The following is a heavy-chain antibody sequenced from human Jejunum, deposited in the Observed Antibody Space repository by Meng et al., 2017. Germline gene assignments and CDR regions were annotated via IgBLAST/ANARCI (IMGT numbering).Heavy chain of an antibody. J-gene: IGHJ4*02. Sequence: GGPLRLSCKASGYNFSNFWIAWVRQVPGEGLEWVGIIWPGDSETRYSPSFRGQVTISADLSITTAFLQWSSLKASDNAMYYCARGSGSYYVYWGQGTLVTVSS. V-gene: IGHV5-51*03. D-gene: IGHD3-10*01. CDR2: IWPGDSET. CDR1: GYNFSNFW. CDR3: ARGSGSYYVY.